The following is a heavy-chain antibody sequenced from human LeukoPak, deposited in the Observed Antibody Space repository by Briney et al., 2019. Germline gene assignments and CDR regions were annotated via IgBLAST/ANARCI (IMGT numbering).Heavy chain of an antibody. V-gene: IGHV1-18*01. CDR3: ATSNVVIIPGPPAPYDAFDI. CDR2: ISAYNGNT. Sequence: WASVKVSCKASGYTFTSYGISWVRQAPGQGLEWMGWISAYNGNTNYAQKLQGRVTMTTDTSTSTAYMELRSLRSDDTAVYYCATSNVVIIPGPPAPYDAFDIWGQGTMVTVSS. J-gene: IGHJ3*02. CDR1: GYTFTSYG. D-gene: IGHD3-3*01.